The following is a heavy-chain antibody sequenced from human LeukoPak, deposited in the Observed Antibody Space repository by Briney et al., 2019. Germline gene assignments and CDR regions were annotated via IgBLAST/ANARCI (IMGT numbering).Heavy chain of an antibody. CDR1: GYSFTTYW. J-gene: IGHJ4*02. D-gene: IGHD1-26*01. V-gene: IGHV5-51*01. CDR2: IYPGDSTT. Sequence: PGESLKISCKGSGYSFTTYWIGWVRQMPGKGLEWMGIIYPGDSTTRYSPSFQGQVTISADKSISTAYLQWTSLKASDTAMYYCARHFPSSGSRYHFDFWGQGTLVTASS. CDR3: ARHFPSSGSRYHFDF.